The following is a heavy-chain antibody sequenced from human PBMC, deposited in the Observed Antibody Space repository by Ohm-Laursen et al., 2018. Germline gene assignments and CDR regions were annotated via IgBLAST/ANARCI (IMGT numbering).Heavy chain of an antibody. D-gene: IGHD6-19*01. J-gene: IGHJ5*02. CDR3: ARYNIGSWFDP. CDR1: GASISSYY. Sequence: GTLSLTCTVSGASISSYYWSWIRQPAGKGLEWIGRIYACGTTYYNPSLTSRVTMSLDTSKNQFSLKLSSVTAADTAVYYCARYNIGSWFDPWGQGTLVTVSS. V-gene: IGHV4-4*07. CDR2: IYACGTT.